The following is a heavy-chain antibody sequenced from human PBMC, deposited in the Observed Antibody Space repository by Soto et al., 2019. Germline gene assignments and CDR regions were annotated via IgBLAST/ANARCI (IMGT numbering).Heavy chain of an antibody. CDR3: AREIAPSRIAARPDYYYYGMDV. CDR1: GFTFSSYA. V-gene: IGHV3-30-3*01. CDR2: ISYDGSNK. Sequence: GGSLRLSCAASGFTFSSYAMHWVRQAPGKGLELVAVISYDGSNKYYADSVKGRFTISRDNSKNTLYLQMNSLRAEDTAVYYCAREIAPSRIAARPDYYYYGMDVWGQGTTVTVSS. D-gene: IGHD6-6*01. J-gene: IGHJ6*02.